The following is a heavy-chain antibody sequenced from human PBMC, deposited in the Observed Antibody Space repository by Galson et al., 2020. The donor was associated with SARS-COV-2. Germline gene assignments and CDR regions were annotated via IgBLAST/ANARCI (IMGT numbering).Heavy chain of an antibody. CDR2: INYSGST. Sequence: SETLSLTCTVSGGSISNYFWSWIRQPPGKGLEWIGYINYSGSTNYSPSLKSRVTISVDTSNNQLSLELSSVTAADTAIYYCARWNQQYSRGGLDVWGQGTTVTVSS. CDR1: GGSISNYF. D-gene: IGHD4-4*01. J-gene: IGHJ6*02. V-gene: IGHV4-59*01. CDR3: ARWNQQYSRGGLDV.